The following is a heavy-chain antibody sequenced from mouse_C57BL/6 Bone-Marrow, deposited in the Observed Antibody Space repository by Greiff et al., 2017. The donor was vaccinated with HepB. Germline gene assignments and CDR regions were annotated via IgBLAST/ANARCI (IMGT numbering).Heavy chain of an antibody. Sequence: EVKVVESGGGLVQPGGSLSLSCAASGFTFTDYYMSWVRQPPGKALEWLGFIRNKANGYTTEYSASVKGRFTISRDNSQSILYLQMNALRAEDSATYYCARFLYYGSFDYWGQGTTLTVSS. CDR1: GFTFTDYY. D-gene: IGHD1-1*01. J-gene: IGHJ2*01. V-gene: IGHV7-3*01. CDR2: IRNKANGYTT. CDR3: ARFLYYGSFDY.